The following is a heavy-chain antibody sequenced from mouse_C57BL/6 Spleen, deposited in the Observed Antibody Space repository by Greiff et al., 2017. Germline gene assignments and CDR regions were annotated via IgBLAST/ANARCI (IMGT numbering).Heavy chain of an antibody. Sequence: QVQLQQSGAELVMPGASVKLSCKASGYTFTSYWMHWVKQRPGQGLEWIGEIDPSDSYTNYNQKFKGKSTLTVDKSSSTAYMQLSSLTSEDSAVYYCARWHYYGSSYWYFDVWGTGTTVTVSS. J-gene: IGHJ1*03. V-gene: IGHV1-69*01. CDR1: GYTFTSYW. D-gene: IGHD1-1*01. CDR2: IDPSDSYT. CDR3: ARWHYYGSSYWYFDV.